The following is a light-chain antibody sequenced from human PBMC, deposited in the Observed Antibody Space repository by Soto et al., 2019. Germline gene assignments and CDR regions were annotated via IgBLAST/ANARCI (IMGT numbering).Light chain of an antibody. V-gene: IGKV3-20*01. CDR3: QQSYSSPQT. CDR2: GAS. CDR1: QSVSSSY. J-gene: IGKJ1*01. Sequence: EIVLTQSPGTLSLSPGERATLSCRASQSVSSSYLAWYQQKPGQAPRLLIYGASSRATGIPDRFSGSGSGTDFTLTISSLQPEDFATYYCQQSYSSPQTFGQGTKV.